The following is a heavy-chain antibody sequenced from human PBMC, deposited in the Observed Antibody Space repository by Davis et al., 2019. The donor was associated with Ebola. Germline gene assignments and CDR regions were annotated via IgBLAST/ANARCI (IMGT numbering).Heavy chain of an antibody. D-gene: IGHD6-19*01. V-gene: IGHV3-7*01. CDR1: GFSISDYW. Sequence: GSLRLSCAASGFSISDYWMTLVRQAPGKGLEWVAKIKPDGGEKYYVDSVGGRFTISRDNAKNSLYLQMNSLRAEDTAVYYCAREGVAGTFEDAFDIWGQGTMVTVSS. J-gene: IGHJ3*02. CDR2: IKPDGGEK. CDR3: AREGVAGTFEDAFDI.